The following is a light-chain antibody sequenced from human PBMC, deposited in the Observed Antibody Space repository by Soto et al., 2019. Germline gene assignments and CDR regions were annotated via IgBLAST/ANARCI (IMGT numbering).Light chain of an antibody. CDR3: QQYNNWPRT. V-gene: IGKV3-15*01. J-gene: IGKJ1*01. CDR2: GAS. Sequence: EVVMTQSPATLSVSPGKKATLSCRASQSVSSNLAWYQQKPGQAPRLLIYGASTRATGIPARFSGSGSGTEFTLTISSLPSEDFAVYYCQQYNNWPRTFGQGTKV. CDR1: QSVSSN.